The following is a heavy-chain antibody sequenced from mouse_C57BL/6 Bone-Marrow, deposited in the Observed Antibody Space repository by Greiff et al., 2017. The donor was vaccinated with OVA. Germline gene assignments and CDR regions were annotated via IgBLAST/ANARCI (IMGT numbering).Heavy chain of an antibody. V-gene: IGHV5-17*01. J-gene: IGHJ4*01. CDR3: ARGYDYRAMDY. CDR1: GFTFSDYG. CDR2: ISSGSSTI. D-gene: IGHD2-4*01. Sequence: EVMLVESGGGLVKPGGSLKLSCAASGFTFSDYGMHWVRQAPEKGLEWVAYISSGSSTIYYADTVKGRSTIPRDNATTTLFLQMTRLRSEDTAMDYCARGYDYRAMDYGGQGTSVTVSS.